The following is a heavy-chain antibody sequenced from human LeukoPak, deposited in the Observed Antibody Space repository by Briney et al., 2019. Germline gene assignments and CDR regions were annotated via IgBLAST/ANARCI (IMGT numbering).Heavy chain of an antibody. CDR3: AEGDGDYTSPPYYYYGMDV. CDR2: ISGSSGYI. D-gene: IGHD4-17*01. CDR1: GFTFSSYT. Sequence: GGSLRLSCAASGFTFSSYTMNWVRQAPGRGLEWVSSISGSSGYIYYADSVKGRFTISRDNSKNTLYLQMNSLRAEDTAVYYCAEGDGDYTSPPYYYYGMDVWGQGTTVTVSS. J-gene: IGHJ6*02. V-gene: IGHV3-23*01.